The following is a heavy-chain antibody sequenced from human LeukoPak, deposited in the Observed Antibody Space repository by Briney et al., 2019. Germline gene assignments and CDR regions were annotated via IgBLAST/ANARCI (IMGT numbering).Heavy chain of an antibody. V-gene: IGHV4-39*01. D-gene: IGHD3-22*01. CDR3: ARRRYYDSTGYLD. J-gene: IGHJ1*01. CDR2: IYYSGST. CDR1: GGSISSSSYY. Sequence: SETLSLTCTVSGGSISSSSYYWGWIRQSPGKGLEWIGNIYYSGSTYYNPSLKSRVTIFLDTSKNQFSLKLASVTAADTAVYYCARRRYYDSTGYLDWGQGTLVTVSS.